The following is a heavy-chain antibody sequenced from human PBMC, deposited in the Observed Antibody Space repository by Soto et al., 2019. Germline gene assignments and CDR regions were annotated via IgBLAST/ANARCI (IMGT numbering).Heavy chain of an antibody. CDR1: GYTFTSYG. D-gene: IGHD4-17*01. CDR2: ITGYNGNT. J-gene: IGHJ4*02. V-gene: IGHV1-18*01. Sequence: QVQLVQSGAEVKEPGASVKVSCQASGYTFTSYGITWVRQAPGQGLEWVGWITGYNGNTNHAQRLQDRVTLTTDISTNTAYMELRSLRSDDTAVYYCARDRGDYDYWGQGTLVTVSS. CDR3: ARDRGDYDY.